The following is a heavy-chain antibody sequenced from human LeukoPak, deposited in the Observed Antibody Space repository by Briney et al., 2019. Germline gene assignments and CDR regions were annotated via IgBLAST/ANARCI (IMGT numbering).Heavy chain of an antibody. CDR1: GGSFSGYY. J-gene: IGHJ5*02. CDR2: INHSGST. D-gene: IGHD6-19*01. Sequence: PSETLSLTCAVYGGSFSGYYWSWIRQPPGKGLEWIGEINHSGSTNYNPSLKSRVTISVDTSKNQFSLKLSSVTAADTAVYYCARRYVVSSGWYLDWFDPWGQGTLVTVSS. CDR3: ARRYVVSSGWYLDWFDP. V-gene: IGHV4-34*01.